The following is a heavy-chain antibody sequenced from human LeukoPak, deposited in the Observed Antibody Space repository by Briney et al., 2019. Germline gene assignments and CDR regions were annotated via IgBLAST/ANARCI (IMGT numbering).Heavy chain of an antibody. CDR1: GFTSSSYA. V-gene: IGHV3-23*01. D-gene: IGHD2-21*02. CDR2: ISGSGGST. J-gene: IGHJ4*02. CDR3: AKRVDIVVVTAKYYFDY. Sequence: PGGSLRLSCAASGFTSSSYAMSWVRQAPGKGLEWVSAISGSGGSTYYADSVKGRFTISRDNSKNTLYLQMNSLRAEDTAVYYCAKRVDIVVVTAKYYFDYWGQGTLVTVSS.